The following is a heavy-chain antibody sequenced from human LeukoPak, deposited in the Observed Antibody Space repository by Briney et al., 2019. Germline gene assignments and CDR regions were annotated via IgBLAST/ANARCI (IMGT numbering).Heavy chain of an antibody. Sequence: GASVKVSCKVSGYTLTELSMHWVRQAPGKGLEWMGGFDPEDGKPIYAQKFQGRVTMTEDTSTDTTYMELSSLRSEDTAVYYCAADGGLLLNSWGQGTLVIVSS. CDR2: FDPEDGKP. D-gene: IGHD3-22*01. J-gene: IGHJ4*02. CDR3: AADGGLLLNS. V-gene: IGHV1-24*01. CDR1: GYTLTELS.